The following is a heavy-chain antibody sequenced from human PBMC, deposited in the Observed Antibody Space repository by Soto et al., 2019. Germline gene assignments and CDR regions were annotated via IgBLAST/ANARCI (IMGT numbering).Heavy chain of an antibody. CDR3: ARSGDYPLYYYMDV. CDR2: IIPILGIA. J-gene: IGHJ6*03. D-gene: IGHD4-17*01. V-gene: IGHV1-69*02. Sequence: QVQLVQSGAEVKKPGSPVKVSCKASGGTFSSYTISWVRQAPGQGLEWMGRIIPILGIANYAQKFQGRVTITADKSTSTAYMELSSLRSEDTAVYYCARSGDYPLYYYMDVWGKGTTVTVSS. CDR1: GGTFSSYT.